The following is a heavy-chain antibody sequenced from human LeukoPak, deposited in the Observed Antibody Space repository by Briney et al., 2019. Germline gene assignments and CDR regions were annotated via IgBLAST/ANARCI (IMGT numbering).Heavy chain of an antibody. D-gene: IGHD3-10*01. Sequence: GGSLRLSCTVSGFTLGDYAINWVRQAPGKGLEWVSAISGSGGSTYYAASVKGRFTISRDNSKNTLYLQMNSLRAEDTAVYYCAKSITMVSRAFDIWGQGTMVTVSS. CDR3: AKSITMVSRAFDI. V-gene: IGHV3-23*01. J-gene: IGHJ3*02. CDR1: GFTLGDYA. CDR2: ISGSGGST.